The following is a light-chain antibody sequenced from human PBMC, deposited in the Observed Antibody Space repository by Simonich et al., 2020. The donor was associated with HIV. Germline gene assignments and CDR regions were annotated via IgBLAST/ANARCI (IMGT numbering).Light chain of an antibody. CDR2: AAS. V-gene: IGKV1-9*01. Sequence: IQLTQSPSFLSASAGDRVTITCRASQGISNSLAWYQQKPGKAPKLLIYAASTLQSGVPLRFTGSGFGTEFTLTISSLQPDDFATYYCQQYNGYSLTFGGGTKVEIK. CDR1: QGISNS. J-gene: IGKJ4*01. CDR3: QQYNGYSLT.